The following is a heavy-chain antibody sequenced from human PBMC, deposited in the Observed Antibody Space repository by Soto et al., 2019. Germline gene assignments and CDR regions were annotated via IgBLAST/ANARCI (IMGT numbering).Heavy chain of an antibody. CDR1: GGSISSSSYY. V-gene: IGHV4-39*01. D-gene: IGHD2-15*01. J-gene: IGHJ4*02. Sequence: SETLSLTCTVSGGSISSSSYYWGWIRQPPEKGLEWIGSIYYSGSTYCNPSVKSRVTISIDTSKNQFSLNLTPVTAADTAVYYCARLGSGSSNFHYWGQGTLVTVS. CDR2: IYYSGST. CDR3: ARLGSGSSNFHY.